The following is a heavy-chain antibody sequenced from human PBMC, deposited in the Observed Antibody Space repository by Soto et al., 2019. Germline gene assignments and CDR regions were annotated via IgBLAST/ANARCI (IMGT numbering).Heavy chain of an antibody. CDR2: IWYDGSNK. J-gene: IGHJ4*02. D-gene: IGHD5-18*01. CDR3: AIDGLQLSYYFDY. Sequence: GGSLRLSCAASGFTFSSYGMHWVRQAPGKGLEWVAVIWYDGSNKYYADSVKGRFTISRDNSKNTLYLQMNSLRAEDTAVYYCAIDGLQLSYYFDYWCQGPLVTLSS. V-gene: IGHV3-33*01. CDR1: GFTFSSYG.